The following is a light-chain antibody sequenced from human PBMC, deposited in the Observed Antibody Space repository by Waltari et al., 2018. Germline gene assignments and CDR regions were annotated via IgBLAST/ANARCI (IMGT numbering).Light chain of an antibody. V-gene: IGLV3-1*01. CDR2: RDK. CDR3: QAWDSSAVV. Sequence: SYELTQPPSLSVSPGQTASITCSGDKLGNKFASWYRPKPGQSPVVVIYRDKKRPSGSPERISGSNAGNTATLTISETQAMDEADYYCQAWDSSAVVFGGGTKLTVL. CDR1: KLGNKF. J-gene: IGLJ2*01.